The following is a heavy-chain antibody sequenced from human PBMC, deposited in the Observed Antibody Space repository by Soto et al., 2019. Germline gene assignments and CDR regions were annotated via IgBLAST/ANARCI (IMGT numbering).Heavy chain of an antibody. Sequence: QLQLQESGPGLVKPSETLSLTCTVSGGSISSSNYYWGWIRQPPGKGLEWIGTIYYNGKTYYNPSLKSRVTISVDTSMNQFSLNLSSVTAADTAVYYCARLSTYAYWGQGTLVTVSS. CDR3: ARLSTYAY. CDR2: IYYNGKT. J-gene: IGHJ4*02. D-gene: IGHD2-2*01. V-gene: IGHV4-39*01. CDR1: GGSISSSNYY.